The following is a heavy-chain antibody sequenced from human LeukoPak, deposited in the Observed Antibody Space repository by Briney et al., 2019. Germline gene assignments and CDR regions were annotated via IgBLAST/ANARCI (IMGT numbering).Heavy chain of an antibody. CDR2: INAGNGNT. Sequence: ASVKVSCKASGYTFTSYAMHWVRQAPGQRLEWMGWINAGNGNTKYSQKLQGRVTMTTDTSTSTAYMELRSLRSDDTAVYYCARDPPSGGSGSYFSSGYFDYWGQGTLVTVSS. J-gene: IGHJ4*02. CDR3: ARDPPSGGSGSYFSSGYFDY. CDR1: GYTFTSYA. V-gene: IGHV1-3*01. D-gene: IGHD3-10*01.